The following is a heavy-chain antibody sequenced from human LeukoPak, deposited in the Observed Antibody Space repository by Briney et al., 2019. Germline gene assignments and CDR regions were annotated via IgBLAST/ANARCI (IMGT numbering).Heavy chain of an antibody. Sequence: PGGSLRLSCAASGFTFSSYGMHWVRQAPGKGLEWVAVIWYDGSKKYYVDSVKGRFTISRDNSKNTLYLQMNSLRAEDTAVYYCARERSGEDAFDIWGQGTMVTVSS. V-gene: IGHV3-33*01. CDR3: ARERSGEDAFDI. J-gene: IGHJ3*02. CDR2: IWYDGSKK. D-gene: IGHD7-27*01. CDR1: GFTFSSYG.